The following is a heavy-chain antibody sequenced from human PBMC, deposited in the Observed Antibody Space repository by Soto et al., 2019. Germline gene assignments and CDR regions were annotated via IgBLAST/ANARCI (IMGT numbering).Heavy chain of an antibody. CDR1: GFTFSNYD. V-gene: IGHV3-13*01. Sequence: EVQLVESRGGLVQPGGSLRLTCAATGFTFSNYDMHWVRQTTGKGLEWVSVIGTSGVTYYAGSVKGRFTISRENTKNSLYLQMNSLTAGDTAVYYCVSEGLLPLDAFDMLGQGTMVTVSS. CDR2: IGTSGVT. CDR3: VSEGLLPLDAFDM. J-gene: IGHJ3*02.